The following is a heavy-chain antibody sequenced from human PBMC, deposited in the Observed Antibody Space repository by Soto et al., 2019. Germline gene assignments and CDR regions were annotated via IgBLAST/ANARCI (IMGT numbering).Heavy chain of an antibody. CDR2: ISGSGGNT. CDR1: GFTFSSYV. D-gene: IGHD3-22*01. J-gene: IGHJ5*02. CDR3: AKEMGDYYDSSGSWFDP. V-gene: IGHV3-23*01. Sequence: LRLSCAASGFTFSSYVMSWIRQAPGKGLEWVSAISGSGGNTYYADSVKGRFTISRDNSKNTLFLQMNSLRAEDTALYFCAKEMGDYYDSSGSWFDPWGQGTLVTVSS.